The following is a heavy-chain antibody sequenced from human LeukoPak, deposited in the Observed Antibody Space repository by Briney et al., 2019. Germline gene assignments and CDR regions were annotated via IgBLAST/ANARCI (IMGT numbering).Heavy chain of an antibody. J-gene: IGHJ3*02. CDR3: ARALAWDIVVVPAAQPDAFDI. Sequence: ASVKVSCKASGYTFTSYGISWVRQAPGQGLEWMGWISAYNGNTNYAQKLQGRVTMTTDTSTSTAYMELRSLRSDDTAVYYCARALAWDIVVVPAAQPDAFDIWGQGTMVTVSS. CDR2: ISAYNGNT. D-gene: IGHD2-2*01. CDR1: GYTFTSYG. V-gene: IGHV1-18*01.